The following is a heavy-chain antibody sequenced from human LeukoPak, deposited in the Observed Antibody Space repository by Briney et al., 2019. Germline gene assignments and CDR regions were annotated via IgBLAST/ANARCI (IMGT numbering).Heavy chain of an antibody. CDR1: GFTFSSYA. CDR2: ISYDGSNK. CDR3: ARSTMVRGVIFDY. J-gene: IGHJ4*02. V-gene: IGHV3-30*04. D-gene: IGHD3-10*01. Sequence: QPGRPLRLSCAASGFTFSSYAMHWVRQAPGKGLEWVAVISYDGSNKYYADSVKGRFTISRDNSKNTLYLQMNSLRAEDTAVYYCARSTMVRGVIFDYWGQGTLVTVSS.